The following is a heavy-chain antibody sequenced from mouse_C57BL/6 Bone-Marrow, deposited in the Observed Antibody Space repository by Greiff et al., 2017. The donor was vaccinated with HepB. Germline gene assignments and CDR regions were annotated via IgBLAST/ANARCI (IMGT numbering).Heavy chain of an antibody. Sequence: EVKLQESGPGLVKPSQSLSLTCSVTGYSITSGYYWNWIRQFPGNKLEWMGYISYDGSNNYNPSLKNRISITRDTSKNQFFLKLNSVTTEDTATYYCARAYYHFDYWGQGTTLTVSS. CDR1: GYSITSGYY. CDR3: ARAYYHFDY. V-gene: IGHV3-6*01. D-gene: IGHD2-10*01. CDR2: ISYDGSN. J-gene: IGHJ2*01.